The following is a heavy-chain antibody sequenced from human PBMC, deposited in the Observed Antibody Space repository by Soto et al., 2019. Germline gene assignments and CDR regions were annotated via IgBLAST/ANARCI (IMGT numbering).Heavy chain of an antibody. CDR2: ISYDGSNK. D-gene: IGHD3-22*01. CDR3: ASYTKYYYDSRPVKGFDI. J-gene: IGHJ3*02. CDR1: GFTFSNYA. V-gene: IGHV3-30-3*01. Sequence: GGSLRLSCAASGFTFSNYAMHWVRQAPGKGLEWVAVISYDGSNKYYADSVKGRFTISRDNSKNTLYLQMSSLRAEDTAVYYCASYTKYYYDSRPVKGFDIWGQGTMVTVSS.